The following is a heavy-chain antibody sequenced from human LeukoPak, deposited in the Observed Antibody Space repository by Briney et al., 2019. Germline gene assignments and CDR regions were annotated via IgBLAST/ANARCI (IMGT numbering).Heavy chain of an antibody. Sequence: GESLKISCKGSGYSFTKHWIAWVRQMPGKGLKWMGIIFPGDSDTRYSPSFQGQVTISADKSISTAYLQWSSLTASDTAMYYCTRGSGSYVHWGQGTLVTVSS. CDR2: IFPGDSDT. J-gene: IGHJ1*01. V-gene: IGHV5-51*01. CDR1: GYSFTKHW. D-gene: IGHD6-19*01. CDR3: TRGSGSYVH.